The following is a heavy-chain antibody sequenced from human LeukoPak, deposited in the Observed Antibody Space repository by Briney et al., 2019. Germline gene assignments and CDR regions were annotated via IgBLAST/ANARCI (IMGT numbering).Heavy chain of an antibody. Sequence: GGSLRLSCAASGFTFSSYSMSWVRQAPGKGLEWVSYISSSSSTIYYADSVKGRFTISRDNAKNSLYLQMNSLRAEDTAVYYCARSNYGAYDYWGQGTLVTVSS. J-gene: IGHJ4*02. CDR1: GFTFSSYS. D-gene: IGHD4-17*01. V-gene: IGHV3-48*01. CDR3: ARSNYGAYDY. CDR2: ISSSSSTI.